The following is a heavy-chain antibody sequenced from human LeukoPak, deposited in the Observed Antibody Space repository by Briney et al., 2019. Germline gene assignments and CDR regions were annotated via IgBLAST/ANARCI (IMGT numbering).Heavy chain of an antibody. V-gene: IGHV1-18*01. CDR3: ARLSRVAAAGTGFDY. Sequence: ASVKVSCKASGYTFTSYGISWVRQAPGQGPEWMGWISAYNGNTNYAQKLQGRVTMTTDTSTSTAYMELRSLRSDDTAVYYCARLSRVAAAGTGFDYWGQGTLVTVSS. D-gene: IGHD6-13*01. CDR1: GYTFTSYG. J-gene: IGHJ4*02. CDR2: ISAYNGNT.